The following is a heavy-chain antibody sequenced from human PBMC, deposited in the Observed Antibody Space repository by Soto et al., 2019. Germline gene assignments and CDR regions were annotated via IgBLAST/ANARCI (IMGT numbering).Heavy chain of an antibody. V-gene: IGHV2-5*02. Sequence: SGPTLVNPTQTLTLTCSFSGFSLTTAGVGVGWVRQSPGEALEWLALIYWDDDERYSPSLKTRLTITKDTSKNQVVLKMTSMAPVDTATYYCAHSRNLITEDAQVGDFDYWGQGTLVTVSS. CDR2: IYWDDDE. J-gene: IGHJ4*02. D-gene: IGHD3-10*01. CDR1: GFSLTTAGVG. CDR3: AHSRNLITEDAQVGDFDY.